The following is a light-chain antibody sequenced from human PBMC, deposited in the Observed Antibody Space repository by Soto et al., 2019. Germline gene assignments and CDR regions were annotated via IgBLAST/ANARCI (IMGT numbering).Light chain of an antibody. CDR3: QQYNNWPPIT. CDR2: YAS. CDR1: QSVSNN. J-gene: IGKJ5*01. V-gene: IGKV3-15*01. Sequence: EIMMTQSPATLSVSPGERATLSCRASQSVSNNLAWYQQKPGQAPRLLIYYASTRATGIPARYSGSGSGTEFTLTISSLQSEDFALYYCQQYNNWPPITFGQGTRLEIK.